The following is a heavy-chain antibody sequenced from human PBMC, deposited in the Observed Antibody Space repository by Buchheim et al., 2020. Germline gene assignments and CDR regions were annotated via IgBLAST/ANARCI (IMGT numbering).Heavy chain of an antibody. Sequence: QVHLQESGPGLVKPSETLSLTCTVSGGSISRYYWSWIRQPPGKGLEWIGYIYYSGNTNHNPSLKSRLTISVDTSKSQFSLKLTSVTAADTAVYYCARGGNKYDDWGQGTL. CDR2: IYYSGNT. D-gene: IGHD3-10*01. CDR3: ARGGNKYDD. V-gene: IGHV4-59*01. CDR1: GGSISRYY. J-gene: IGHJ4*02.